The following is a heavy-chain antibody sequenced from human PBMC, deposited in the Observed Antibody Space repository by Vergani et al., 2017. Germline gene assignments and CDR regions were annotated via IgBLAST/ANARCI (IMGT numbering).Heavy chain of an antibody. D-gene: IGHD2-15*01. Sequence: EVQLVQSGAEVKKPGESLKISCKGSGYSFTSYWIGWVRQMPGKGLEWMGIIYPGDSDTRYSPSFQGQVTISADKSISTAYLQRSSLKASDTAMYYCARGLYCSGGSCYRTVGWFDPWGQGTLVTVSS. CDR1: GYSFTSYW. CDR3: ARGLYCSGGSCYRTVGWFDP. V-gene: IGHV5-51*03. J-gene: IGHJ5*02. CDR2: IYPGDSDT.